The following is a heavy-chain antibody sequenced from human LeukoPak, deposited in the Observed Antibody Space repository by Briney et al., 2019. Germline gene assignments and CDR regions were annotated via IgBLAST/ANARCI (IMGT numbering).Heavy chain of an antibody. CDR2: IIPNSGGT. CDR1: GYTFTGYY. V-gene: IGHV1-2*02. J-gene: IGHJ4*02. CDR3: AREIYGSFYY. D-gene: IGHD1-26*01. Sequence: ASVKVSCKASGYTFTGYYMHWVRQAPGRGLEWMGWIIPNSGGTNYTQKFQGRVTMTRDTSITTAYMELSGLRSDDTAVYYCAREIYGSFYYWGQGTLVTVSS.